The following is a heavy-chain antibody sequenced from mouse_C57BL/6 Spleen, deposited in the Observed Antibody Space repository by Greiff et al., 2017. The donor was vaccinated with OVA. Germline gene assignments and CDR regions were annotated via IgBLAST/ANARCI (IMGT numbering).Heavy chain of an antibody. J-gene: IGHJ3*01. CDR2: IYPGDGDT. CDR3: ARGDYYGGGFAY. Sequence: QVQLQQSGPELVKPGASVKISCKASGYAFSSSWMNWVKQRPGKGLEWIGRIYPGDGDTNYNGKFKGKATLTADKSSSTAYMQLSSLTSEDSAVYFCARGDYYGGGFAYWGQGTLVTVSA. V-gene: IGHV1-82*01. D-gene: IGHD1-1*01. CDR1: GYAFSSSW.